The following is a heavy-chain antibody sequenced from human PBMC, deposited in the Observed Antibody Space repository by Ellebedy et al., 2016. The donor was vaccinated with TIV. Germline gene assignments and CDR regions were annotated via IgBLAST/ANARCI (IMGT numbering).Heavy chain of an antibody. CDR3: ARDGSYGDYRSPTHAFEI. Sequence: GGSLRLSCAASGFSFSSYWMSWVRQAPGKGLEWVANINQDGSMKNFVDSVKGRFTISRDNTKNSLYLQMNSLRIEDTAAYYCARDGSYGDYRSPTHAFEIWGQGTTVTVSS. CDR1: GFSFSSYW. D-gene: IGHD4-17*01. J-gene: IGHJ3*02. V-gene: IGHV3-7*01. CDR2: INQDGSMK.